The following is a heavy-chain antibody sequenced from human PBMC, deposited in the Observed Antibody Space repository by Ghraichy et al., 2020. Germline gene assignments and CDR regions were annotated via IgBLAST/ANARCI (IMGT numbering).Heavy chain of an antibody. Sequence: SETLSLTCTVSGGSVSSGSYYWSWIRQPPGKGLEWIGYIYYSGSTNYNPSLKSRVTISVDTSKNQFSLKLSSVTAADTAVYYCARGQLVGAHFFDYWGQGTLVTVSS. D-gene: IGHD1-26*01. CDR2: IYYSGST. CDR3: ARGQLVGAHFFDY. V-gene: IGHV4-61*01. CDR1: GGSVSSGSYY. J-gene: IGHJ4*02.